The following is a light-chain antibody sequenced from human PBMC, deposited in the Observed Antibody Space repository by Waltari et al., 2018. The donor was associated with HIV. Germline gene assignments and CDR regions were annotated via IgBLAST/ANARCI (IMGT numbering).Light chain of an antibody. J-gene: IGKJ3*01. CDR1: QAISNY. CDR2: AAS. V-gene: IGKV1-27*01. CDR3: QQYSSAPFT. Sequence: DIQMTQSPSSLSASVGDRVTITCRASQAISNYLVWYQQKPGKRPKLLIYAASTLQSGVPSRFRGSGSGTDFTLTISSQQPEDVATYYCQQYSSAPFTFGPGTKVDIK.